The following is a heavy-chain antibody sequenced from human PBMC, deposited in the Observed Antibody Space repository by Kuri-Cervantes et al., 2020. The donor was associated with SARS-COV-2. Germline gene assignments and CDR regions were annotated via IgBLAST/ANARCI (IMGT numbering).Heavy chain of an antibody. V-gene: IGHV4-39*01. CDR2: IYYSGST. CDR1: GGSISSSSYY. D-gene: IGHD7-27*01. CDR3: ARTQLGMNMDV. J-gene: IGHJ6*03. Sequence: GSLRLSCTVPGGSISSSSYYWGWIRQPPGKGLEWIGSIYYSGSTYYNPSLKSRVTISVDTSKNQFSLKLSSVTAADTAVYYCARTQLGMNMDVWGKGTTVTVSS.